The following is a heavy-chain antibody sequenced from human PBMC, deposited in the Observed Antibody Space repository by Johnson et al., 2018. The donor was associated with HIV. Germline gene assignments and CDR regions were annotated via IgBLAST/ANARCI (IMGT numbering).Heavy chain of an antibody. D-gene: IGHD3-22*01. CDR2: INWNGGST. CDR1: GFAVTSNN. Sequence: VQLVESGGGSVQPGEYLTLSCAASGFAVTSNNMRWVRKVPGRGLEWVSGINWNGGSTGYADSVKGRFTISRDNAKNSLYLQMNSLRAGDTAVYYCESGEGNYDYDSSGYRAAFDIWGQGTMVTVSS. J-gene: IGHJ3*02. V-gene: IGHV3-20*04. CDR3: ESGEGNYDYDSSGYRAAFDI.